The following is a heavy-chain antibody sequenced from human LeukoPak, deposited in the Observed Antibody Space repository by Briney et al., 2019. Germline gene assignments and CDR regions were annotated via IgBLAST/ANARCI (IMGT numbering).Heavy chain of an antibody. J-gene: IGHJ3*02. CDR1: VCAVNSNT. CDR2: IIAILGIA. D-gene: IGHD2-15*01. V-gene: IGHV1-69*02. Sequence: SVKVSFKSTVCAVNSNTISWVRQAPGQGLEWRGRIIAILGIANYAHNFQSRFTITAENPTSTVYMELSSLRSEDTAVYYSASRDIVVVVAATNTFNIWGQGTMVTVSS. CDR3: ASRDIVVVVAATNTFNI.